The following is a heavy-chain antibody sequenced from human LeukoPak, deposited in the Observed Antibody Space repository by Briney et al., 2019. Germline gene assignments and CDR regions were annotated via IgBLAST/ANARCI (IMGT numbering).Heavy chain of an antibody. CDR2: ITSSSTYI. J-gene: IGHJ6*04. D-gene: IGHD3-10*02. V-gene: IGHV3-21*01. CDR3: AELGITMIGGV. Sequence: GGSLRLSCAASGFTFSSYEMNWVRQAPGKGLEWASSITSSSTYIYYADSVKGRFTISRDNAKNSLYLQMNSLRAEDTAVYYCAELGITMIGGVWGKGTTVTISS. CDR1: GFTFSSYE.